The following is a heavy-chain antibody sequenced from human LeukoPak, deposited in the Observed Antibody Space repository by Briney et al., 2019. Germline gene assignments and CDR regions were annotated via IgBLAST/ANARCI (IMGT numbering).Heavy chain of an antibody. V-gene: IGHV4-4*07. D-gene: IGHD3-9*01. J-gene: IGHJ6*03. CDR1: GGSISSYY. CDR2: IYTSGST. Sequence: SETLSLTCTVSGGSISSYYWSWIRQPAGKGLEWIGRIYTSGSTNYNPSLKSRVTMSVDTSKNQFSLKLSSVTAADTAVYYCARDGEVRYFDWLSPDRQPYYYYYYMDVWGKGTTVTVSS. CDR3: ARDGEVRYFDWLSPDRQPYYYYYYMDV.